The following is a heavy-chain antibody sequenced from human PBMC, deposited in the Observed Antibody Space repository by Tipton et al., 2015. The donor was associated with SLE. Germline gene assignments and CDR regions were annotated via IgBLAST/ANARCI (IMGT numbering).Heavy chain of an antibody. CDR1: GGSMSSVSDY. CDR3: ARDGSQWLAAYFHH. D-gene: IGHD6-19*01. V-gene: IGHV4-61*02. CDR2: IHTSGST. Sequence: TLSLTCAVSGGSMSSVSDYWSWIRQPAGKGLEWIGRIHTSGSTYSNPSLDSRVTMSVDTSKNQFSLKLNSVTAADTAVYYCARDGSQWLAAYFHHWGQGTLVTVSS. J-gene: IGHJ1*01.